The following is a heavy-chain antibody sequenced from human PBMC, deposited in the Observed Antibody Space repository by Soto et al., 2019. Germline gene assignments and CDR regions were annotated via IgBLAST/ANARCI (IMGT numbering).Heavy chain of an antibody. CDR1: GYTFTNYA. D-gene: IGHD3-10*01. CDR2: VNAGNGET. J-gene: IGHJ4*02. CDR3: ARDCNTIGFHVALPIYDS. V-gene: IGHV1-3*01. Sequence: QVQLVQSGAEVKKPGASVRLSCEASGYTFTNYAIHWVRQAPGQRLEWMGWVNAGNGETRYSEKFQGRVTITTDTSALTGYLEWSGLRFEYTAVYYCARDCNTIGFHVALPIYDSWGQGTLVTVSS.